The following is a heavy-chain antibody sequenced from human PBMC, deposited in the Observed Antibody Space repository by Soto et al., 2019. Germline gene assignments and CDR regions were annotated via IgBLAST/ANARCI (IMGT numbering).Heavy chain of an antibody. V-gene: IGHV4-4*02. CDR3: AGELAEGEYGSGSHAFYI. D-gene: IGHD3-10*01. CDR2: IYHSGST. Sequence: QVQLQESGPGLVKPSGTLSLTCAVSSGSISSSNWWSWVRQPPGKGLEWIGEIYHSGSTNYNPSLKSRGTLSVKQSKNQFSLELSLGTAGDTGVYYCAGELAEGEYGSGSHAFYIWGPGTIVPVSS. CDR1: SGSISSSNW. J-gene: IGHJ3*02.